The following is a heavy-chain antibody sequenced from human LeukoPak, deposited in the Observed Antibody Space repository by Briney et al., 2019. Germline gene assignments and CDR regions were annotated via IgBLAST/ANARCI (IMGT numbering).Heavy chain of an antibody. Sequence: GGSLRLSCAASGFTFSDFWMYWVRQAPGKGLVWISNINEHGTTAYADSVKGRFTISRDNAKNILYLQMNSLRAEDTAVYYCARVRGGDWGQGTLVTVSS. CDR2: INEHGTT. D-gene: IGHD3-16*01. J-gene: IGHJ4*02. V-gene: IGHV3-74*01. CDR3: ARVRGGD. CDR1: GFTFSDFW.